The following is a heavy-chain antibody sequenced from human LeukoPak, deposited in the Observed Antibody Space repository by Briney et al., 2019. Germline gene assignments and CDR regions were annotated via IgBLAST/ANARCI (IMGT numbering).Heavy chain of an antibody. CDR1: GSISSYY. D-gene: IGHD2-2*01. J-gene: IGHJ3*02. V-gene: IGHV4-4*09. CDR3: ARQKCTSTSCLTKNAFDI. Sequence: PSETLSLTCTVSGSISSYYWSWIRQPPGKGLEWIGYVYTSGSTNYNRSFKSRVTISVDTSKNQFSQDLSSVTAADTAVYYCARQKCTSTSCLTKNAFDIWGQGTMVTGPS. CDR2: VYTSGST.